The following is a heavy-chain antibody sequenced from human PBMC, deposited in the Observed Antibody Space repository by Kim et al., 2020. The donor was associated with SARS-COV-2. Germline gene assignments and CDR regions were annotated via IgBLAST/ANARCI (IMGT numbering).Heavy chain of an antibody. D-gene: IGHD6-6*01. CDR1: GGSISSYY. CDR2: IYYSGST. J-gene: IGHJ6*02. Sequence: SETLSLTCTVSGGSISSYYWSWIRQPPGKGLEWIGYIYYSGSTNYNPSLKSRVTISVDTSKNQFSLKLSSVTAADTAVYYCASGDSSSSLDYYYYGMDVWGQGTTVTVSS. CDR3: ASGDSSSSLDYYYYGMDV. V-gene: IGHV4-59*01.